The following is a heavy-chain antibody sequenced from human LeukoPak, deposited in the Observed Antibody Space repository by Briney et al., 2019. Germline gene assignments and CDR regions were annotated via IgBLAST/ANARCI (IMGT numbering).Heavy chain of an antibody. CDR3: ARHVGPGYSYGFDN. CDR2: ISYSGST. D-gene: IGHD5-18*01. CDR1: GGSISRHY. V-gene: IGHV4-59*08. J-gene: IGHJ4*02. Sequence: PSETLSLTCTVSGGSISRHYWSWIRQAPGKGLEWIGYISYSGSTNYNPSLKSRVTISVDTSKNQLSLKLSSVTAADTAVFYCARHVGPGYSYGFDNWGQGTLVTVSS.